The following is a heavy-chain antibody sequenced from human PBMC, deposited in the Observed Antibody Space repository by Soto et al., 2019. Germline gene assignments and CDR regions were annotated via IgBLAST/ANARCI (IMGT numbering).Heavy chain of an antibody. V-gene: IGHV1-18*01. J-gene: IGHJ3*02. CDR3: ARGLGYCSSTSCYDGAFDI. Sequence: ASVKVSCQASGYTFTSYGISWVRQAPGQGLEWMGWISAYNGNTNYAQKLQGRVTMTTDTSTSTAYMELRSLRSDDTAVYYCARGLGYCSSTSCYDGAFDIWGQGTMVTVSS. CDR2: ISAYNGNT. CDR1: GYTFTSYG. D-gene: IGHD2-2*01.